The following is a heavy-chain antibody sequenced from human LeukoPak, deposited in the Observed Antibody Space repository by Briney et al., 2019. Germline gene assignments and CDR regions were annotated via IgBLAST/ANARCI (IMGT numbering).Heavy chain of an antibody. V-gene: IGHV1-8*01. Sequence: ASVKVSCKTSGYTFINYDINWVRQATGQGLGWMGWMNPKSGNTGSAQRFQGRVTMTRDTSISAAYMELSSLASEDTAVYYCARVWGAIDYWGQGTLVTVSS. CDR2: MNPKSGNT. CDR3: ARVWGAIDY. CDR1: GYTFINYD. J-gene: IGHJ4*02. D-gene: IGHD1-26*01.